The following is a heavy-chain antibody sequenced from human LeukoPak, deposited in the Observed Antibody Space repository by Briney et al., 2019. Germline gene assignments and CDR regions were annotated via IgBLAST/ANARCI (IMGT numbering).Heavy chain of an antibody. CDR2: IYYSGST. Sequence: SETLSLTCTVSGGSISIYYWSWIRQPPGKELEWIGYIYYSGSTNYNPSLKSRVTISVDTSKNQFSLKLSSVTAADTAVYYCAREVASAGLDYWGQGTLVTVSS. CDR3: AREVASAGLDY. V-gene: IGHV4-59*01. CDR1: GGSISIYY. J-gene: IGHJ4*02. D-gene: IGHD5-12*01.